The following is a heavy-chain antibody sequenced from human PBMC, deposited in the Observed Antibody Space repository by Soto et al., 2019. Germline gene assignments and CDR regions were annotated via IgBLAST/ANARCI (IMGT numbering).Heavy chain of an antibody. J-gene: IGHJ4*02. CDR1: GFTFSSYG. Sequence: QRHLVESGGGVVQPGRSLRLSCAASGFTFSSYGMHWIRQAPGKGLEWVAVISHDGAFKDYADSVKGRFTISRDNSENTLVLEMNSLGPSDTAVYYCAKDYGPKAPYPSSNTHTDFWGQGTRVTVSS. CDR2: ISHDGAFK. D-gene: IGHD4-17*01. CDR3: AKDYGPKAPYPSSNTHTDF. V-gene: IGHV3-30*18.